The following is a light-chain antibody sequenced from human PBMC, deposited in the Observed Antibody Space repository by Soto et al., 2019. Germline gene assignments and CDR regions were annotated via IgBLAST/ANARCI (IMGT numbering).Light chain of an antibody. Sequence: EIVVTQSPGTLSLSPGEGATLSCRTSQSVRRIAWYHQKVGQAPRLVIHAASNRATGIPDRFSGGGSGTDFTLTISRLEPEDFAVYYCQQFSSYPLTFGGGTKVDIK. CDR1: QSVRR. J-gene: IGKJ4*01. CDR3: QQFSSYPLT. CDR2: AAS. V-gene: IGKV3-20*01.